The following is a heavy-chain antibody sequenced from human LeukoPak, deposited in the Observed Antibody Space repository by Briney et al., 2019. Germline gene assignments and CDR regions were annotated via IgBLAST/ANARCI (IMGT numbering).Heavy chain of an antibody. D-gene: IGHD3-22*01. CDR1: GFTFSSYG. V-gene: IGHV3-30*18. CDR2: ISYDGSNK. CDR3: AKAPTYYYDSSGYFDY. J-gene: IGHJ4*02. Sequence: GRSLRLSCAASGFTFSSYGMHWVRQAPGKGLEWVAVISYDGSNKYYADSVKGRFTISRDNSKNTLYLQMNSLRAEDTAVYHCAKAPTYYYDSSGYFDYWGQGTLVTVSS.